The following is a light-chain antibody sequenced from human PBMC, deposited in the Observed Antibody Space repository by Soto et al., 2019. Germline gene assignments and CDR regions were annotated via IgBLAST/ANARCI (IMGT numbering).Light chain of an antibody. CDR2: EVT. CDR3: SSYTTGSTHVV. CDR1: SSDIGGYDH. J-gene: IGLJ2*01. V-gene: IGLV2-8*01. Sequence: QSALTQPPSASGSPGQSVTISCTGTSSDIGGYDHVSWYRQDPGKAPKVMIYEVTKRPSGVPDRFSGSKAGNTASLTVSGLQAEDEADYYCSSYTTGSTHVVFGGGTKLTVL.